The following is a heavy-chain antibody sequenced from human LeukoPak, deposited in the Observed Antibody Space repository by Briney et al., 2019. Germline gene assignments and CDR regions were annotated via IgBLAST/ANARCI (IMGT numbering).Heavy chain of an antibody. J-gene: IGHJ4*02. D-gene: IGHD3-22*01. Sequence: PGGSLRLSCAASGFTVSSNYMSWVRQAPGKGLEWVSVIYSGGSTYYADSVKGRFTISRDNSKNPLYLQMNSRRAEDTAVYYCARVSSWYYYDSSGEGDYWGQGTLVTVSS. CDR2: IYSGGST. CDR3: ARVSSWYYYDSSGEGDY. V-gene: IGHV3-53*01. CDR1: GFTVSSNY.